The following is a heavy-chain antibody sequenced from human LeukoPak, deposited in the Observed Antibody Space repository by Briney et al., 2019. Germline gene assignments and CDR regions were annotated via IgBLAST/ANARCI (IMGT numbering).Heavy chain of an antibody. Sequence: SETLSLTCTVSGGSISSGSYYWSWIRQPAGKGLEWIGRIYTSGSTNYNPSLKSRVTISVDTSKNQFSLKVSSVTAADTAVYYCARDGYSYGSFVYWGQGTLVTVSS. V-gene: IGHV4-61*02. CDR1: GGSISSGSYY. D-gene: IGHD5-18*01. CDR3: ARDGYSYGSFVY. CDR2: IYTSGST. J-gene: IGHJ4*02.